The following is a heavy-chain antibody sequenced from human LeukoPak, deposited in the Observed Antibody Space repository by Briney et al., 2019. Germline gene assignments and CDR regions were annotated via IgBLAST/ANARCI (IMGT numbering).Heavy chain of an antibody. V-gene: IGHV4-30-4*08. J-gene: IGHJ4*02. CDR1: GFTFSSYA. Sequence: LRLSCAASGFTFSSYAMTWVRQPPGKGLEWIGYIYYSGSTYYNPSLKSRVTISVDPSKNQFSLKLTSVTAADTAVYYCAREDGSSNYVIDYWGQGTLVTVSS. CDR3: AREDGSSNYVIDY. CDR2: IYYSGST. D-gene: IGHD4-11*01.